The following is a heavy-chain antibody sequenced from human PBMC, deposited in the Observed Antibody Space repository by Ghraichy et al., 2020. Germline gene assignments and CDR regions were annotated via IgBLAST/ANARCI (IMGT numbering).Heavy chain of an antibody. J-gene: IGHJ4*02. V-gene: IGHV1-69*02. CDR3: ARPDYGGNSEST. CDR1: GGTLSSYT. Sequence: SVKVSCKASGGTLSSYTISWVRQAPGQGLEWMGRVIPILGIANYAQKFQGRVTITADKSTSTAYMELSSLRSEDTAVYYCARPDYGGNSESTWGQGTLVTVSS. D-gene: IGHD4-23*01. CDR2: VIPILGIA.